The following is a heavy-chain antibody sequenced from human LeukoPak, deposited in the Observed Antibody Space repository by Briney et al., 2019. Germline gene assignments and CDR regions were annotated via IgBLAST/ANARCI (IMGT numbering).Heavy chain of an antibody. Sequence: ASVKVSCKASGYTFTSYGISWVRQAPGQGLEWMGWISAYNGNTNYAQELEGRVTMTTDTSTSTAYMELRSLRSDDTAVYYCARAPRTYYYDSSGYYFWGQGTLVTVSS. CDR1: GYTFTSYG. CDR3: ARAPRTYYYDSSGYYF. V-gene: IGHV1-18*01. D-gene: IGHD3-22*01. J-gene: IGHJ4*02. CDR2: ISAYNGNT.